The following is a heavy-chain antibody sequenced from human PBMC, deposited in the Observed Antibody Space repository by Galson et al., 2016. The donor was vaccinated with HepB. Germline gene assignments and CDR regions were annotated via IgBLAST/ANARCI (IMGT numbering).Heavy chain of an antibody. Sequence: SVKVSCKASGYTFTDFYIHWVRQAPGQGLEWMGIVNPTGGSTTYAQKFQGRVTMTRVTSTSTVYMELSSLRSEDTAVYYCARDLGLVGGSDYVKAFEFWGQGTLVTVSS. V-gene: IGHV1-46*01. D-gene: IGHD1-26*01. CDR2: VNPTGGST. CDR3: ARDLGLVGGSDYVKAFEF. J-gene: IGHJ4*02. CDR1: GYTFTDFY.